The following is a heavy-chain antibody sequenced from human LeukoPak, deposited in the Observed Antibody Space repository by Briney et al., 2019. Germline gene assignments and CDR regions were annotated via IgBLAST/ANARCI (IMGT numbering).Heavy chain of an antibody. Sequence: AASRVTCRDSTKNSVLPAPLKKMKWVSYISSTGSTTYYADSVKGRFTISRDNAKNSVYLQMNSLRAEDTAVYYCATNPLGGSYVKWFDPWGQGTLVTVSS. CDR1: RVTCRDST. D-gene: IGHD1-26*01. CDR3: ATNPLGGSYVKWFDP. CDR2: ISSTGSTT. V-gene: IGHV3-48*04. J-gene: IGHJ5*02.